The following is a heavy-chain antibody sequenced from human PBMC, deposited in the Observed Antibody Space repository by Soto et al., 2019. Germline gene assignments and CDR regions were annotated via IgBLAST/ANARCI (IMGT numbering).Heavy chain of an antibody. CDR1: GGSISSYY. D-gene: IGHD1-1*01. Sequence: SETLSLTCTVSGGSISSYYWSWIRQPPGKGLEWIGYIYYSGSTNYNPSLKSRVTISVDTSKNQFSLKLSSVTAADTAVYYCARRIAAHRHDLLDSSGQGTLVIVSS. V-gene: IGHV4-59*08. CDR2: IYYSGST. J-gene: IGHJ5*01. CDR3: ARRIAAHRHDLLDS.